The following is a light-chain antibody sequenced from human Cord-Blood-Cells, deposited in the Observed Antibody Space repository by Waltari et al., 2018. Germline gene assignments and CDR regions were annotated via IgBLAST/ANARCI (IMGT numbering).Light chain of an antibody. CDR2: GAS. Sequence: EIVMTQSPATLSVSPGERATLSCRASQSVSSNLAWYQQKPGQAPRLLIYGASTRATGIPARXSGSGSGTEFTLTISSLQSEDCAVYYCQQYNNWLTFGGGTKVEIK. CDR3: QQYNNWLT. V-gene: IGKV3-15*01. CDR1: QSVSSN. J-gene: IGKJ4*01.